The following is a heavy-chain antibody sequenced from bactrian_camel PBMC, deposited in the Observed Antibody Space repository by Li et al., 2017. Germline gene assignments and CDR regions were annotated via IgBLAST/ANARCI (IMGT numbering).Heavy chain of an antibody. V-gene: IGHV3S55*01. J-gene: IGHJ4*01. CDR1: GLRFDEAD. Sequence: HVQLVESGGGSVQAGETLRLSCTASGLRFDEADMGWYRQGSGDECEMVSRIGSDGATYYADSVKGRFAISQDNAKNTIYLQANSLKPEDTAVYYCVRGEYGGHWYPVSHNYWARGPRSPSP. CDR2: IGSDGAT. D-gene: IGHD6*01.